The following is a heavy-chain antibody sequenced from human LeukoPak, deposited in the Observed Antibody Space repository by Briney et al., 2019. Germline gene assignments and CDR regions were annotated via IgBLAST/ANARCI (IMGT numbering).Heavy chain of an antibody. CDR1: GGSISSYY. Sequence: SETLSLTCTVSGGSISSYYWSWIRQPAGKGLEWIGRIYTSGGTNYNPSLKSRVTMSVDTSKNQFSLKLSSVTAADTAVYYCARGVLDVVVPAAISSWFDPWGQGTLVTVSS. CDR2: IYTSGGT. CDR3: ARGVLDVVVPAAISSWFDP. J-gene: IGHJ5*02. D-gene: IGHD2-2*02. V-gene: IGHV4-4*07.